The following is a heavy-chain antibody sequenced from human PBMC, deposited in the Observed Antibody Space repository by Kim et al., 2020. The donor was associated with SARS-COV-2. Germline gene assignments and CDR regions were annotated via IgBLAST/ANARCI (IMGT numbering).Heavy chain of an antibody. J-gene: IGHJ3*02. CDR3: AKLVVRGVISPRDTFDI. Sequence: GGSLRLSCAASGFTFSSYAMSWVRQAPGKGLEWVSAISGSGGSTYYADSVKGRFTISRDNSKNTLYLQMNSLRAEDTAVYYCAKLVVRGVISPRDTFDIWGQGTMVTVSS. V-gene: IGHV3-23*01. CDR2: ISGSGGST. D-gene: IGHD3-10*01. CDR1: GFTFSSYA.